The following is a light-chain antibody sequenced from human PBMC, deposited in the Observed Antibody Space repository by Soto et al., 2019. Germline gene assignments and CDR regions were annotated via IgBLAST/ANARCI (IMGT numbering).Light chain of an antibody. CDR3: AAWDDSLNGHYV. J-gene: IGLJ1*01. V-gene: IGLV1-44*01. Sequence: QSVLTQPPSASGTPGQRVTISCSGSSSSIGNNAVNWYQQLPGTAPKLLIYTNNQPPSGVPDRFSGSKSGTSASLAISGLQSEDEADYYCAAWDDSLNGHYVFGTGTKLTVL. CDR2: TNN. CDR1: SSSIGNNA.